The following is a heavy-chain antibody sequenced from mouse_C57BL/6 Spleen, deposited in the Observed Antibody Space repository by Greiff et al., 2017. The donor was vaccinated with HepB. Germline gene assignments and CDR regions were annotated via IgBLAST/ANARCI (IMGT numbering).Heavy chain of an antibody. D-gene: IGHD1-1*01. Sequence: EVKVVESGGGLVQPGGSMKLSCVASGFTFSNYWMNWVRQSPEKGLEWVAQIRLKSDNYATHYAESVKGRFTISRDDSKSSVYLQMNNLRAEDTGIYYCTVTTVVATFDYWGQGTTLTVSS. CDR1: GFTFSNYW. CDR3: TVTTVVATFDY. V-gene: IGHV6-3*01. CDR2: IRLKSDNYAT. J-gene: IGHJ2*01.